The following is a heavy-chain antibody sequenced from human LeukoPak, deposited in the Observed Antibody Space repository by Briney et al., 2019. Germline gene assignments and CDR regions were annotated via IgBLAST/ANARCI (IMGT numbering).Heavy chain of an antibody. J-gene: IGHJ5*02. D-gene: IGHD2-21*01. V-gene: IGHV4-39*01. Sequence: PSETLSLTCSLCGGSMSASGHYWAWVRQPPGKGLEWIGSVYYTGSIRYNTSLKSRVTISVDMSKNDLILTLSSVTAADTAFYDCARRDYRPWFDPWGQGILVTVSP. CDR1: GGSMSASGHY. CDR3: ARRDYRPWFDP. CDR2: VYYTGSI.